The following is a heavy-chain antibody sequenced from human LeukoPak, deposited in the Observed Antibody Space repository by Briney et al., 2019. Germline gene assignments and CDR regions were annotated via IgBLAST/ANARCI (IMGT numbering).Heavy chain of an antibody. CDR3: ARDLTGYSSSWFDY. CDR2: ISYDGSNK. Sequence: PGGSLRLSCAASGFTFSSYGMHWVRQAPGKGLEWVAVISYDGSNKYYADSVKGRFTISRDNSKNTLYLQMNSLRAEDTAVYYCARDLTGYSSSWFDYWGQGTLVTVSS. J-gene: IGHJ4*02. V-gene: IGHV3-30*03. CDR1: GFTFSSYG. D-gene: IGHD6-13*01.